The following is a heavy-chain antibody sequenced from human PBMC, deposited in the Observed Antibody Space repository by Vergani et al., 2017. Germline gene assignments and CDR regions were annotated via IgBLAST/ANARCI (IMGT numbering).Heavy chain of an antibody. CDR3: AREGSGSDEFDY. D-gene: IGHD1-26*01. J-gene: IGHJ4*02. CDR1: GFTFSSYE. V-gene: IGHV3-48*03. CDR2: ISSSGSTI. Sequence: EVQLVESGGGLVQPGGSLRLSCAASGFTFSSYEMNWVRQAPGKGLEWVSYISSSGSTIYYADSVKGRFTISRDNAKNSLYLQMNSLRAEDTAVYYCAREGSGSDEFDYWGQGTLVTVSS.